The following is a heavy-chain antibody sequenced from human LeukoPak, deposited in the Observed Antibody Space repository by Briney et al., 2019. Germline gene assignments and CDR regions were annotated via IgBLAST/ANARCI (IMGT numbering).Heavy chain of an antibody. CDR2: ISYDGSNK. D-gene: IGHD3-3*01. CDR3: AREAFWNLDY. J-gene: IGHJ4*02. Sequence: PGRSLRLSCAASGFTFSSYGMHWVRQAPGKGLEWVAVISYDGSNKYYADSVKGRFTISRDNSKNTLYLQMNSLRAEDTAVYYCAREAFWNLDYWGQGTLVTVSS. V-gene: IGHV3-30*19. CDR1: GFTFSSYG.